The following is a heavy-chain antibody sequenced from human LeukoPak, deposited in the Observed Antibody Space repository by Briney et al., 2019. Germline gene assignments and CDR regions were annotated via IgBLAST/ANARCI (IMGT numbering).Heavy chain of an antibody. D-gene: IGHD2-15*01. CDR1: GFTFSSYA. V-gene: IGHV3-23*01. J-gene: IGHJ4*02. CDR2: ISGGGVST. CDR3: AKVVVVAATTSPIDY. Sequence: GGSLRLSCAASGFTFSSYAMSWVRQAPGKGLEWVSAISGGGVSTYYADSVKGRFTISRDNSKNTLYLQMNSLRAEDTAVYYCAKVVVVAATTSPIDYWGQGTLVTVSS.